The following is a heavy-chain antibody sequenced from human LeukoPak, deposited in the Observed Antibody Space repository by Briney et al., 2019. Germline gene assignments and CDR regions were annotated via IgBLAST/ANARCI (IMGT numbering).Heavy chain of an antibody. J-gene: IGHJ4*02. D-gene: IGHD4-17*01. V-gene: IGHV3-64*04. Sequence: GGSLRLSCSASGFTFISFAMHWVRQAPGKGLKYVSAISTTGTTTYYTDSVKGRFTISRDNTKNTLYLQMNSLRGEDTAIYYCARGVTVTTDFWGQGTLVTVSS. CDR3: ARGVTVTTDF. CDR2: ISTTGTTT. CDR1: GFTFISFA.